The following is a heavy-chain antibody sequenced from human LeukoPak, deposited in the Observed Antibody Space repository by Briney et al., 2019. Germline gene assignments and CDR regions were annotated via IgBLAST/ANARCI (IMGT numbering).Heavy chain of an antibody. CDR3: ARQGGADYYGSGSYPLDY. V-gene: IGHV5-51*01. CDR1: GYSFTSYW. CDR2: IYPGDSDT. D-gene: IGHD3-10*01. Sequence: GESLKISCKGSGYSFTSYWIGWVRQMPGKGLEWMGIIYPGDSDTRYSPSFQGQVTISADKSISTAYLQWSSLKASNTAMYYCARQGGADYYGSGSYPLDYWGQGTLVTVSS. J-gene: IGHJ4*02.